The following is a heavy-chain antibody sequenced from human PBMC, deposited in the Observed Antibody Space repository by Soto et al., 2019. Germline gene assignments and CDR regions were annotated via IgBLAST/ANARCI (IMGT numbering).Heavy chain of an antibody. Sequence: PGGPLRLSSEASGFICKNYAMVWVRQGSGKGLEWVSSISWNSGNLDYGDSVKGRFTISRDNAKNSLYLQMNSLRTEDTAWYFCAKAPVYGSGGWFDLWGRGTLVTVSS. CDR1: GFICKNYA. D-gene: IGHD3-10*01. CDR3: AKAPVYGSGGWFDL. V-gene: IGHV3-9*01. J-gene: IGHJ5*02. CDR2: ISWNSGNL.